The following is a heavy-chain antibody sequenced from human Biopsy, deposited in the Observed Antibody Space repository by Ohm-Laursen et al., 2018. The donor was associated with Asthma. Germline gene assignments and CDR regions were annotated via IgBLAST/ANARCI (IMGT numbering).Heavy chain of an antibody. CDR2: ISYSGST. CDR1: GGSISSGGYS. V-gene: IGHV4-61*08. CDR3: ARDFVDSAMDYFDY. D-gene: IGHD5-18*01. J-gene: IGHJ4*02. Sequence: TLSLTCAASGGSISSGGYSWNWIRQPPGKGLEWIGYISYSGSTNYNPSLKSRVTISVDTSKNQFSLKLSSVTAADTAVYYCARDFVDSAMDYFDYWGQGTLVTVSS.